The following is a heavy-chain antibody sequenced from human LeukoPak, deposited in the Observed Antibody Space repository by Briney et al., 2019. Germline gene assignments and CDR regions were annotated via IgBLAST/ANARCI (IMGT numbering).Heavy chain of an antibody. V-gene: IGHV3-74*01. Sequence: GGSLRLSCAASGFTFSSYWMHWVRPAPGKGLVWVSRINSDGSSTSYADSVKGRFTISRDNAKNTLYLQMNSLRAEDTAVYYCARVGDSSGYYGYYYYYYGMDVWGQGTTVTVSS. CDR3: ARVGDSSGYYGYYYYYYGMDV. CDR2: INSDGSST. D-gene: IGHD3-22*01. CDR1: GFTFSSYW. J-gene: IGHJ6*02.